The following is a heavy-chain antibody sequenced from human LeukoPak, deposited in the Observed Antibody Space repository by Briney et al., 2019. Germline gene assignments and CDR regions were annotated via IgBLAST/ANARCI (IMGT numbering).Heavy chain of an antibody. CDR2: IIPILGIA. V-gene: IGHV1-69*04. J-gene: IGHJ4*02. CDR3: AREIGCGGDYYPDY. Sequence: GASVKVSCKASGGTFSSYAISWVRQAPGQGLEWMGRIIPILGIANYAQKFQGRVTITADKSTSTAYMELSSLRSEDTAVYYCAREIGCGGDYYPDYWGQGTLVTVSS. CDR1: GGTFSSYA. D-gene: IGHD2-21*02.